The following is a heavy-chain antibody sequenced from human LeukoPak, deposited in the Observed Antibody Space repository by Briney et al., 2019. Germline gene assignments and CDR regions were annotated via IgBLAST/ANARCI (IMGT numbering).Heavy chain of an antibody. D-gene: IGHD1-26*01. CDR1: GFTVSSNY. CDR3: ARDLGTRSGSYV. Sequence: GGSLRLSCAASGFTVSSNYMSWVRQAPGEGLEWVSVIYSGGSTYYADSVKGRFTISRDNSKNTLYLQMNSLRAEDTAVYYCARDLGTRSGSYVWGQGTLVTVSS. CDR2: IYSGGST. J-gene: IGHJ4*02. V-gene: IGHV3-53*01.